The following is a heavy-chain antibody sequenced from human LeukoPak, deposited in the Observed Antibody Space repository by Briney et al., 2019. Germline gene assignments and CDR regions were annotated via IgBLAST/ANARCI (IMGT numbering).Heavy chain of an antibody. CDR1: GGSISSYY. CDR3: ARTDGGASFDY. V-gene: IGHV4-59*01. J-gene: IGHJ4*02. D-gene: IGHD3-16*01. Sequence: SETLSLTCTVSGGSISSYYWSWIRQPPGKGLEWIGYIYYSGSTNYNPTLKSRVTISVDTSKNQYSLKLSSVTAADTAVYYCARTDGGASFDYWGQGTLVTVSS. CDR2: IYYSGST.